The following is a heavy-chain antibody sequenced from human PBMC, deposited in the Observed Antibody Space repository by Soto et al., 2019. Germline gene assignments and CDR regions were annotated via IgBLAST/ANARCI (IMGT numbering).Heavy chain of an antibody. CDR1: GGTFSSYA. Sequence: AVKVSCKASGGTFSSYAISWVRQAPGQGREWMGGIIPIFGTANYAQKFQGRVTITADESTSTAYMELSSLRSEDTAVYYCARGGITIFGVVITFDAFDIWGQGTMVTVSS. J-gene: IGHJ3*02. CDR2: IIPIFGTA. CDR3: ARGGITIFGVVITFDAFDI. D-gene: IGHD3-3*01. V-gene: IGHV1-69*13.